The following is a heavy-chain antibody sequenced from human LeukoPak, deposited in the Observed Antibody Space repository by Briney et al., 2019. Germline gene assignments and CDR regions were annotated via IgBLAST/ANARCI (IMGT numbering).Heavy chain of an antibody. V-gene: IGHV3-30-3*01. J-gene: IGHJ6*03. CDR2: ISYDGSNK. Sequence: GGSLRLSCAASGFTFSSYAMHWVRQAPGKGLEWVAVISYDGSNKYYADSVKGRFTISRDNAKSSLYLQMNSLRAEDTAVYYCARDRADVKQPAGGYYYYYYMDVWGKGTTVTVSS. D-gene: IGHD6-13*01. CDR1: GFTFSSYA. CDR3: ARDRADVKQPAGGYYYYYYMDV.